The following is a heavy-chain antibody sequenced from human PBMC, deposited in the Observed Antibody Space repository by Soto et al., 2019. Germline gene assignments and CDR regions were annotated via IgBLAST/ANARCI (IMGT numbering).Heavy chain of an antibody. Sequence: SETLSLTCPVSFGSISSYYWSWIPHTPFKLLEFIWYIYYSGSTNYNPSLKSRVTISVDTSKNQFSLKLSSVTAADTAVYYCARHDTYCKMRLGGTSCYLTWFDTWGQGTLVTVSS. J-gene: IGHJ5*02. CDR3: ARHDTYCKMRLGGTSCYLTWFDT. CDR1: FGSISSYY. D-gene: IGHD2-2*01. V-gene: IGHV4-59*01. CDR2: IYYSGST.